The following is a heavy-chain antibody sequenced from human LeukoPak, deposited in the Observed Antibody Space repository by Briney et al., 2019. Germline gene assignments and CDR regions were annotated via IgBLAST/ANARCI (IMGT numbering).Heavy chain of an antibody. V-gene: IGHV1-18*04. D-gene: IGHD3-10*01. CDR2: ISKHNGNT. Sequence: ASVKVTCKASGYNFESYGITWVRQAPGQGLEWMGWISKHNGNTNYAQKIQGRVTMTIDTSSTTVYMELRSLRSDDTAVYYCARHYLASGSEDYWGQGTLVIVSS. CDR1: GYNFESYG. J-gene: IGHJ4*02. CDR3: ARHYLASGSEDY.